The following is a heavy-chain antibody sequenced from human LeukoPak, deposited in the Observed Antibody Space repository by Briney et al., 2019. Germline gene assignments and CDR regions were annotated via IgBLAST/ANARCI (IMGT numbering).Heavy chain of an antibody. Sequence: SETLSLTCTVSGGSISTFSRSWLRQPPGKGLEWIGSIYSRSTNFNPSFKSRVAISVDTSKNQFSLRLNSVTTADTAVYYCARDTTVASGMQYWGQGTLVTVSS. CDR1: GGSISTFS. CDR3: ARDTTVASGMQY. CDR2: IYSRST. J-gene: IGHJ4*02. D-gene: IGHD6-19*01. V-gene: IGHV4-59*01.